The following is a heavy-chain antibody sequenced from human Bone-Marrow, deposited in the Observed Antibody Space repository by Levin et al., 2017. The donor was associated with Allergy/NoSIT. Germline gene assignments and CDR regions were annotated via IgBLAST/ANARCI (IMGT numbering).Heavy chain of an antibody. D-gene: IGHD6-19*01. CDR1: GFTFSSYG. CDR3: AKAVAGTGTPHL. Sequence: SGGSLRLSCAASGFTFSSYGMHWVRQAPGKGLEWVAVIWYDGSDKYYVDSVKGRFTISRDNSKKTLYLQMNSLRAEDTAVYYCAKAVAGTGTPHLWGPGTLVTVSS. J-gene: IGHJ4*02. V-gene: IGHV3-33*06. CDR2: IWYDGSDK.